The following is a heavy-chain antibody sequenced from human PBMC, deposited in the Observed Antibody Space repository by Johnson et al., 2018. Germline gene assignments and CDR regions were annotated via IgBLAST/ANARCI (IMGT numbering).Heavy chain of an antibody. D-gene: IGHD6-6*01. V-gene: IGHV3-23*04. CDR2: ISGSGGST. CDR1: GFTFSSYA. J-gene: IGHJ6*02. Sequence: EVQLVETGGGLVQPGRSLRLSCTTSGFTFSSYAMSWVRQAPGKGLEWVSAISGSGGSTYYADSVKGRFTISRDNSKNTLYLQMKRLRAEDTAVYYCAKGGIAARWENDYGMDVWGQGTTVTVSS. CDR3: AKGGIAARWENDYGMDV.